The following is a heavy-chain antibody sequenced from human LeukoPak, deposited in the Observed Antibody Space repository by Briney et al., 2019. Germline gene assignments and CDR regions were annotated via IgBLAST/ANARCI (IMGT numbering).Heavy chain of an antibody. CDR1: GYTFTSYA. CDR2: LNTNTGNP. J-gene: IGHJ5*02. V-gene: IGHV7-4-1*02. CDR3: AIPDTAMVGKIKYNWFDP. Sequence: ASVKVSCKASGYTFTSYAMNWCGQAPGQGLDGREGLNTNTGNPTYAQGFTGRFVFSLDTSVSTAYLQISSLKAEDTAVYYCAIPDTAMVGKIKYNWFDPWGQGTLVTVSS. D-gene: IGHD5-18*01.